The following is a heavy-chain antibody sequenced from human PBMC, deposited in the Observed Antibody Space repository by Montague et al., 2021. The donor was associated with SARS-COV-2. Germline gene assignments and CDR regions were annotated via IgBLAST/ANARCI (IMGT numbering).Heavy chain of an antibody. CDR1: GGSMSSYH. V-gene: IGHV4-59*01. J-gene: IGHJ4*02. CDR2: VSYRGST. Sequence: SEILSLTCSVSGGSMSSYHWVWIRQPPGKGLEWIGYVSYRGSTNYNLSLTSRVTISLDTSKNRFSLRVTSVTAADTAVYYCARDVRYYYDQWGQGILVTVSS. D-gene: IGHD3-10*01. CDR3: ARDVRYYYDQ.